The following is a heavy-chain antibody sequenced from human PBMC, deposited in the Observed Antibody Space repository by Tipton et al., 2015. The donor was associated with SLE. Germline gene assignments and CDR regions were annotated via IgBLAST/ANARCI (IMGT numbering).Heavy chain of an antibody. D-gene: IGHD7-27*01. CDR1: GGSISSSSYY. Sequence: TLSLTCTVSGGSISSSSYYWGWIRQPPGKGLEWIGYIFHSGITYYNPSLKSRVTMSVDRSKNQFSLKLSSVTAADTAVYYCARDPNGGYGSFDYWGLGALVTVSS. J-gene: IGHJ4*02. V-gene: IGHV4-39*07. CDR2: IFHSGIT. CDR3: ARDPNGGYGSFDY.